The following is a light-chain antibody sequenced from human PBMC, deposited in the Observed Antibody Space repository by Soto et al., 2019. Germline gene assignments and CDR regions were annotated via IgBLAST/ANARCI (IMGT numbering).Light chain of an antibody. Sequence: DILMTQSPSSVSASVGDRVTITCRASQSITSWLAWYQQTPGKAPKLLIYAAASLQTGVPSRFSGSGSGTDFTLTISSLQPEDFATYFCQQAHSFPYTFGQGTKLEIK. CDR1: QSITSW. J-gene: IGKJ2*01. CDR3: QQAHSFPYT. V-gene: IGKV1-12*01. CDR2: AAA.